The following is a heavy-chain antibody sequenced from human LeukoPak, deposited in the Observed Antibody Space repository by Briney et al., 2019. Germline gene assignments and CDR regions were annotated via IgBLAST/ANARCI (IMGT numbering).Heavy chain of an antibody. D-gene: IGHD4-17*01. Sequence: ASVKVSCKASGYTFTAYYIHWVRQAPGQGLEWMGLINPNTGVTKFAQKFHGRVTMSRDTSMSTAYMELNRLTTDDTAMYYCARGDYGRADPWGQGPLVTVSS. J-gene: IGHJ5*02. CDR1: GYTFTAYY. V-gene: IGHV1-2*02. CDR3: ARGDYGRADP. CDR2: INPNTGVT.